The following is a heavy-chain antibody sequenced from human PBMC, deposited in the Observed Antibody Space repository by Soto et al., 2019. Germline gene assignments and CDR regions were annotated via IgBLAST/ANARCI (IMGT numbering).Heavy chain of an antibody. V-gene: IGHV1-69*02. CDR3: ASPPAADYHYGMDV. CDR1: GGTFSSYT. Sequence: QVQLVQSGAEVKKPGSSVKVSCKASGGTFSSYTISWVRQAPGQGLEWMGRIIPILGIANYAQKFQGRVTITADKSTSTAYREMSRLGSEDTAVYYGASPPAADYHYGMDVWGQGTTVTVSS. J-gene: IGHJ6*02. CDR2: IIPILGIA.